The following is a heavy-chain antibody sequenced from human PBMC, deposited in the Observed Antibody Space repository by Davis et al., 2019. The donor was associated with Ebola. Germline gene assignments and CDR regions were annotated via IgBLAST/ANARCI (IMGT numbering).Heavy chain of an antibody. J-gene: IGHJ6*03. CDR2: ISWNSGSI. CDR1: GFTFDDYA. CDR3: TTEVGLGSVGYYYYYYMDV. Sequence: PGGSLRLSCAASGFTFDDYAMHWVRQAPGKGLEWVSGISWNSGSIGYADSVKGRFTISRDNAKNSLYLQMNSLKTEDTAVYYCTTEVGLGSVGYYYYYYMDVWGKGTTVTVSS. D-gene: IGHD3/OR15-3a*01. V-gene: IGHV3-9*01.